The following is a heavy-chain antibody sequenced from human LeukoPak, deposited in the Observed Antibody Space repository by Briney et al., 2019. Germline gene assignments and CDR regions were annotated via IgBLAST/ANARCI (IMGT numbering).Heavy chain of an antibody. CDR3: ARALPDYDILTGSRSSDAFDI. V-gene: IGHV1-69*04. Sequence: SVKVSCKASGGTFSIYAISWVRQAPGQGLEWMGRIIPILGIANYAQKFQGRVTITADKSTSTAYMELSSLRSEDTAVYYCARALPDYDILTGSRSSDAFDIWGQGTMVTVSS. CDR2: IIPILGIA. J-gene: IGHJ3*02. D-gene: IGHD3-9*01. CDR1: GGTFSIYA.